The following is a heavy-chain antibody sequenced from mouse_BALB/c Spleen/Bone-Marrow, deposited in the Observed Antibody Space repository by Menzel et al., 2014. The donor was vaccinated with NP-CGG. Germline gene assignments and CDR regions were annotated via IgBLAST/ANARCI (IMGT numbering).Heavy chain of an antibody. J-gene: IGHJ3*01. CDR3: ARRDYSFAY. D-gene: IGHD2-13*01. CDR1: GYAFTDYL. Sequence: LQESGAELVRPGTSVKVSCKASGYAFTDYLMEWLKQRPGQGLEWIGVINPGSGGTNYNEKFKGKATLTADKSSSTAYMQLSSLTSDDSAVYFCARRDYSFAYWGQGTLVTVSA. V-gene: IGHV1-54*01. CDR2: INPGSGGT.